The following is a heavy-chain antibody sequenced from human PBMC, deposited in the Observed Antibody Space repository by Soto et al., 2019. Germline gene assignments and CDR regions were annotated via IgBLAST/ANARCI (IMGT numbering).Heavy chain of an antibody. CDR2: IYYSGST. CDR1: GGSISSYY. CDR3: ARQTDSSSSILPGYYYYMDV. D-gene: IGHD6-6*01. V-gene: IGHV4-59*08. Sequence: SETLSLTCTVSGGSISSYYWSWIRQPPGKGLEWIGYIYYSGSTNYNPSLKSRVTISVDTSKNQFSLKLSSVTAADTAVYYCARQTDSSSSILPGYYYYMDVWGTGTTVTVSS. J-gene: IGHJ6*03.